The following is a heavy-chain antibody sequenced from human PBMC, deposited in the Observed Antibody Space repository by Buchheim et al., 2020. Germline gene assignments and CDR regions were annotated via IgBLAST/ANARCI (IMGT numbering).Heavy chain of an antibody. Sequence: QVQLQESGPGLVKPSQTLSLTCTVSGGSISSGDYYWSWIRQPPGKGLEWIGYIYYSGSTYYNPSLKSRVTISVDTSKNQFSLKLSSVTAADTAVYYCARAVGYDFWSGSIPSKEYDYWGQGTL. D-gene: IGHD3-3*01. CDR1: GGSISSGDYY. J-gene: IGHJ4*02. CDR3: ARAVGYDFWSGSIPSKEYDY. V-gene: IGHV4-30-4*01. CDR2: IYYSGST.